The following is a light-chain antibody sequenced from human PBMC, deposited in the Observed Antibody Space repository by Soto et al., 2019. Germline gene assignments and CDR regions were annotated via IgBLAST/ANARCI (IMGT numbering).Light chain of an antibody. CDR3: QVWDSSSDHYV. V-gene: IGLV3-21*02. CDR2: DDA. Sequence: SYELTQPPSVSVAPGQTARITCGGNNIGSESVHWYQQKPGQAPVLVVCDDADPPSGIPGRFSGSNSGNTATLPISRVEAGDEADYYCQVWDSSSDHYVFGTGTKLTVL. CDR1: NIGSES. J-gene: IGLJ1*01.